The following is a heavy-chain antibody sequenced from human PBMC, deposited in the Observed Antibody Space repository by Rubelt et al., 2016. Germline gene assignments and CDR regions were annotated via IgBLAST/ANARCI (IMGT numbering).Heavy chain of an antibody. Sequence: EMQLVESGGGLIQPGGSLRLSCATSGFTFSNTVMSWVRQAPGKGLVWFSRLNTDGSSTTYADSVKGRFTISRDNAKNTLYLQMKSLRAEDTAVYYCARNSAYGMDVWGQGTTVTVSS. V-gene: IGHV3-74*02. D-gene: IGHD2-8*01. J-gene: IGHJ6*02. CDR3: ARNSAYGMDV. CDR1: GFTFSNTV. CDR2: LNTDGSST.